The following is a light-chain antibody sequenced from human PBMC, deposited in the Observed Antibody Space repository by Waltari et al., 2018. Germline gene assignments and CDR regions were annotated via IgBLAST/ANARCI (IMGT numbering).Light chain of an antibody. J-gene: IGLJ1*01. CDR2: EVT. V-gene: IGLV2-14*01. CDR1: TRDIGAYHY. Sequence: QSALTQPASVSGSPGQSITISCTGSTRDIGAYHYVSWYQQPPDKAPKLIISEVTNRPSGVLDRVSGSKSGYTASLTISGLQAEDEGDYYCMSYTRSSTYVFGTGTKVTVL. CDR3: MSYTRSSTYV.